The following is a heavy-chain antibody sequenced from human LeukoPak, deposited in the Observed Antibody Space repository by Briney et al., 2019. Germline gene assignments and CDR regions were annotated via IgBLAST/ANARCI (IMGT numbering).Heavy chain of an antibody. V-gene: IGHV3-74*01. CDR2: INSDGSST. CDR3: ARWTWGSGSYSPNFDY. Sequence: PGGPLRLSCAASGFTFSSYWMHWVRQAPGKGLVWVSRINSDGSSTSYADSVKGRFTISRDNAKNTLYLQMNSLRAEDTAVYYCARWTWGSGSYSPNFDYWGQGTLVTVSS. CDR1: GFTFSSYW. D-gene: IGHD3-10*01. J-gene: IGHJ4*02.